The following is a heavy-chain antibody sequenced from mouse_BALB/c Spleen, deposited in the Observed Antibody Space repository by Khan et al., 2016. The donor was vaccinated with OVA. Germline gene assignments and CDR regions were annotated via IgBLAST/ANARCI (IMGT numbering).Heavy chain of an antibody. CDR2: INTYTGEP. Sequence: QIQLVQSGPELKKPGETVKISCKASGYTFTSFGMNWVKQAPGKGLEWMGWINTYTGEPTYADDFKGRFAFSLETSASTAYLQINNLKNEDTATYISARPPSFSYTMTYWGQGTSVTVSS. J-gene: IGHJ4*01. CDR1: GYTFTSFG. CDR3: ARPPSFSYTMTY. V-gene: IGHV9-3-1*01.